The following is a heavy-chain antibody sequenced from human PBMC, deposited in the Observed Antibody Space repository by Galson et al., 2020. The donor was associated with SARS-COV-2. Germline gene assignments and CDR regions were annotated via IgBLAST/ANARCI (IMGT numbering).Heavy chain of an antibody. J-gene: IGHJ6*03. Sequence: SVKVSCKASGCTFISYAIIWVRQAPGQGLEWMGWIIPIFGTANFAQKFQGRVTITADESTSTAYMELSSLRSEDTAVYYCARAMWGRSSSYVSDYYYYYMDVWGKGTTVTVSS. CDR3: ARAMWGRSSSYVSDYYYYYMDV. V-gene: IGHV1-69*13. D-gene: IGHD2-2*01. CDR2: IIPIFGTA. CDR1: GCTFISYA.